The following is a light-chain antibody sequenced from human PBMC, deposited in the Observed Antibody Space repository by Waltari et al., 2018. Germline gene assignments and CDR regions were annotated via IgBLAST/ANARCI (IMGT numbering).Light chain of an antibody. Sequence: DIQMTQSPSTLSASIGDKVTITCWASQTVNNWLAWYQLKPGKAPKLLIYEVSTLDSGVPSRFSGSGSATEFTLTIASLQPDDFATYYGQQYNTFSGSFGQGTKVEVK. V-gene: IGKV1-5*03. CDR2: EVS. J-gene: IGKJ1*01. CDR1: QTVNNW. CDR3: QQYNTFSGS.